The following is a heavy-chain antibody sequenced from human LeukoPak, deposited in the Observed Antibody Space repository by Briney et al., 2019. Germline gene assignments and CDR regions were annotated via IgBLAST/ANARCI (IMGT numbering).Heavy chain of an antibody. CDR3: ARVFSGQQLHY. D-gene: IGHD6-13*01. CDR1: GYTFTSYA. V-gene: IGHV1-18*01. J-gene: IGHJ4*02. Sequence: ASVKVSCKASGYTFTSYAIRWVRQAPGQGLEWMGWISAYNGNTDYAQKLQGRVTMTTDTSTSTAYMELRSLRSDDTAVYYCARVFSGQQLHYWGQGTLVTVSS. CDR2: ISAYNGNT.